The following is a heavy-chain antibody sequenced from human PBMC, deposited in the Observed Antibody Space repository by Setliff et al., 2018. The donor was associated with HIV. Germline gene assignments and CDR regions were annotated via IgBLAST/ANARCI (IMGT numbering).Heavy chain of an antibody. CDR1: GFTFSDHF. J-gene: IGHJ6*03. CDR2: ISSGGFAI. Sequence: PGGSLRLSCVASGFTFSDHFMTWIRQAPGKGLEWLSYISSGGFAIHYADSVRGRFTISRDNAKKSLYLQMNSLRAEDTAVYHCARGHYFKDVWGQGTTVTVSS. CDR3: ARGHYFKDV. V-gene: IGHV3-11*04.